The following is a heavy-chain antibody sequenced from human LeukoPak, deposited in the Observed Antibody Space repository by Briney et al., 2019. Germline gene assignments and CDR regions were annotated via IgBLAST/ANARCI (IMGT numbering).Heavy chain of an antibody. Sequence: GASVKVSCKASGYTFTSYGISWVRQVPGQGREWMGWISAYNGNTNYAQKFQGRVTMTTDTSTSTAYMELRSLRSDDTAVYYCARGYSGYDFDYWGQGTLVTVSS. CDR2: ISAYNGNT. J-gene: IGHJ4*02. CDR3: ARGYSGYDFDY. V-gene: IGHV1-18*01. D-gene: IGHD5-12*01. CDR1: GYTFTSYG.